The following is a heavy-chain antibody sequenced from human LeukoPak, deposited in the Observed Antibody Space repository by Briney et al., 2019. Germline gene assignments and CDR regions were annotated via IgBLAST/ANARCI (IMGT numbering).Heavy chain of an antibody. CDR3: ARVRAVAGTPFDY. CDR2: IYHSGST. CDR1: GYSISSGYY. D-gene: IGHD6-19*01. J-gene: IGHJ4*02. V-gene: IGHV4-38-2*02. Sequence: SETLSLTCSVSGYSISSGYYWGWSRQPPGKGLEWIGSIYHSGSTYYNPSLKSRVTISLDTSKNQFSLKVRSVTAADTAVYYCARVRAVAGTPFDYWGQGTLVTVSS.